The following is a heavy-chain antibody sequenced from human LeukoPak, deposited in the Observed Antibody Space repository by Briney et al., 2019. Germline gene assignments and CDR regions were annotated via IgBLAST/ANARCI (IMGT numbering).Heavy chain of an antibody. D-gene: IGHD5-18*01. CDR2: IYYSGST. Sequence: GSLRLSCAASGFTFSDYYMSWIRQPPGKGLEWIGSIYYSGSTYYNPSLKSRVTISVDTSKNQFSLKLTSVTAADTAVYYCARVNGYSYGYLTYWGQGTLVTVSS. J-gene: IGHJ4*02. CDR1: GFTFSDYY. CDR3: ARVNGYSYGYLTY. V-gene: IGHV4-38-2*01.